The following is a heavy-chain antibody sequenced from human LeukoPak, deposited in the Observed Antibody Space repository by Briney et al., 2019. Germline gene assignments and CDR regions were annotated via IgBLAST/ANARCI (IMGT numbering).Heavy chain of an antibody. CDR1: GFTFSNSG. J-gene: IGHJ4*02. V-gene: IGHV3-30*02. D-gene: IGHD2-2*01. Sequence: GGSLRLSCAASGFTFSNSGVNWVRQAPGKGLEWVAFIQYDGSNRYYTDSVKGRFTISRDNSKNTLFLQMNSLRPDDTAVYYCAGYHFEKIFNYWGQGTLVTVSS. CDR3: AGYHFEKIFNY. CDR2: IQYDGSNR.